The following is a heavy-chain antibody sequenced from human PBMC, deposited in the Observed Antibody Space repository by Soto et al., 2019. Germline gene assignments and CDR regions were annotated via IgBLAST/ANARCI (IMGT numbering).Heavy chain of an antibody. Sequence: GGSLRLSCAASGFTFSSYGMHWVRQAPGKGLEWVAVIWYDGSNKYYADSVKGRFTISRDNSKNTLYLQMNSLRAEDKAVYYCARDGDKEVWGMDVWGQGTTVTVSS. CDR1: GFTFSSYG. D-gene: IGHD3-3*01. CDR3: ARDGDKEVWGMDV. J-gene: IGHJ6*02. CDR2: IWYDGSNK. V-gene: IGHV3-33*01.